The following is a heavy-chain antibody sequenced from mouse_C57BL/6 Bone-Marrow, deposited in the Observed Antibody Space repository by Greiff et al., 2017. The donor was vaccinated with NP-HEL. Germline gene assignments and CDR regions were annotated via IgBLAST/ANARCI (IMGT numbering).Heavy chain of an antibody. CDR3: ARQYYYAMDY. J-gene: IGHJ4*01. CDR2: ISNGGGST. V-gene: IGHV5-12*01. Sequence: DVKLVESGGGLVQPGGSLKLSCAASGFTFSDYYMYWVRQTPEKRLEWVAYISNGGGSTYYPDTVKGRFTISRDNAKNTLYLQMSRLKSEDTAMYYCARQYYYAMDYWGQGTSVTVSS. CDR1: GFTFSDYY.